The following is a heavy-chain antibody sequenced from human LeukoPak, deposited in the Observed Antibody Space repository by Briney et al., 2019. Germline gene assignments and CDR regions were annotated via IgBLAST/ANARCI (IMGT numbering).Heavy chain of an antibody. CDR3: ARRPYYYGSGSRHPFDY. J-gene: IGHJ4*02. V-gene: IGHV4-39*01. CDR2: IYYSGST. Sequence: SETLSLTCIVSGDSLSSGSYYWSWVRQPPGKGLEGVGSIYYSGSTYYNPALKRRVTISVDTSKNQFSLKLSSVTAADTAVYYCARRPYYYGSGSRHPFDYWGQGTLVTVSS. D-gene: IGHD3-10*01. CDR1: GDSLSSGSYY.